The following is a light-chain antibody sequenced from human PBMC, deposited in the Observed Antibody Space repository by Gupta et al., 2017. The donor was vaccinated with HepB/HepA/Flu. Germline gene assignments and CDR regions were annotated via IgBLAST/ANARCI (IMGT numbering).Light chain of an antibody. CDR1: QSVSSN. CDR2: GAS. V-gene: IGKV3-15*01. Sequence: EIVMTHSPATLSVSPGERATLSCRASQSVSSNLAWYQQKPGQAPRLLIYGASTRATGIPARFSGSGSVTECTLTISSLQSEDFAVYYCQQYNNWPGTFGPGTKVDIK. J-gene: IGKJ3*01. CDR3: QQYNNWPGT.